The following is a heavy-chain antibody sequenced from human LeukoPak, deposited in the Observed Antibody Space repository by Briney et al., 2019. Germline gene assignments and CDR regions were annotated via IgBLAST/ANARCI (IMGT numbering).Heavy chain of an antibody. V-gene: IGHV4-39*01. CDR1: GGSISSSSYY. D-gene: IGHD2-15*01. CDR3: ARRPRDCSGGSCYSFDY. Sequence: PSETLSLTCTVSGGSISSSSYYWGWIRQPPGKGLEWIGSIYYSGSTYYNPSLKSRVTISVDTSKNQFSLKLGSVTAADTAVYYCARRPRDCSGGSCYSFDYWGQGTLVTVSS. J-gene: IGHJ4*02. CDR2: IYYSGST.